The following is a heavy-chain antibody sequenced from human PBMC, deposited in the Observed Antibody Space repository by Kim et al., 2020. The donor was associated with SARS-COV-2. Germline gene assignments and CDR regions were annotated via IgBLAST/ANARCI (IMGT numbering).Heavy chain of an antibody. V-gene: IGHV4-39*01. D-gene: IGHD3-10*01. Sequence: SETLSLTCTVSGGSISSSSYYWGWIRQPPGKGLEWIGSIYYSGSTYYNPSLKSRVTISVDTSKNQFSLNLSSVTAADTAVYYCARHERGFRLVYYYGRFDYWGQGTRVTVSS. CDR1: GGSISSSSYY. CDR3: ARHERGFRLVYYYGRFDY. CDR2: IYYSGST. J-gene: IGHJ4*02.